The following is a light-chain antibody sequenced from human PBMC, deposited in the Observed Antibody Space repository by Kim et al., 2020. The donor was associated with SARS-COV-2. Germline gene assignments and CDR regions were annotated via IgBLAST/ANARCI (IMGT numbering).Light chain of an antibody. CDR3: KKYNGAPWT. CDR2: AAS. V-gene: IGKV1-27*01. CDR1: KGISKD. Sequence: SASVGDRVTITGRASKGISKDLAWYQKKPGNAPKLLIFAASAWQSGVPTRFSGSGSGTDFTRTISSLQPEDGATYYGKKYNGAPWTFGQGTKLEI. J-gene: IGKJ1*01.